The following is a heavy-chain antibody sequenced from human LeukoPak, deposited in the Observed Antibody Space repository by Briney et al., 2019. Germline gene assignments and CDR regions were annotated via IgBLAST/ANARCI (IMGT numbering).Heavy chain of an antibody. Sequence: GGSLTLSCAASGFTFSGSAMHWVRQASGKGLEWVGRIRSKANSYATAYAASVKGRFTISRDDSKNTAYLQMNSLKTEDTAVYYCTRQYSSSSAWGQGTLVTVSS. J-gene: IGHJ4*02. V-gene: IGHV3-73*01. D-gene: IGHD6-6*01. CDR3: TRQYSSSSA. CDR1: GFTFSGSA. CDR2: IRSKANSYAT.